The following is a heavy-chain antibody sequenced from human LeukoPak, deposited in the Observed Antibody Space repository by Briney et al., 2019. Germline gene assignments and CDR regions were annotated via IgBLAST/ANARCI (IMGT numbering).Heavy chain of an antibody. J-gene: IGHJ6*02. CDR3: ATALLDPVPRPMDV. CDR2: FDPEDGET. V-gene: IGHV1-24*01. Sequence: ASVKVSCKASGYTFTSYYMHWVRQAPGKGLEWMGGFDPEDGETIYAQKFQGRVTMTEDTSTDTAYMELSSLRSEDTAVYYCATALLDPVPRPMDVWGQGTTVTVSS. D-gene: IGHD3/OR15-3a*01. CDR1: GYTFTSYY.